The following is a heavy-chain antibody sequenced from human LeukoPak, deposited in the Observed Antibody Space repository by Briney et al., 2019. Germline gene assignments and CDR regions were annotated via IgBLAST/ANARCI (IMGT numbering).Heavy chain of an antibody. V-gene: IGHV4-39*07. J-gene: IGHJ5*02. CDR3: ARDYSLVDDYGDYTPNWFDP. CDR2: IYYSGST. D-gene: IGHD4-17*01. CDR1: GGSISSSSYY. Sequence: SETLSLTCTVSGGSISSSSYYWGWIRQPPGKGLEWIGSIYYSGSTYYNPSLKSRVTISVDTSKNQFSLKLSSVTAADTAVYYCARDYSLVDDYGDYTPNWFDPWGQGTLVTVSS.